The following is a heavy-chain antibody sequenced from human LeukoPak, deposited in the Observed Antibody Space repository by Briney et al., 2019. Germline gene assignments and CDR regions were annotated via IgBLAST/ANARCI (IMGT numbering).Heavy chain of an antibody. D-gene: IGHD3-9*01. J-gene: IGHJ4*02. CDR1: GFTFSSYD. CDR3: AKDAPRSSDWFFLDY. Sequence: GGSLRLSCSASGFTFSSYDIVWVRQAPGKGLEWVSGISASGGRTYYADSVKGRFTISRDNSKSALFLQMNSLRAEDTAVYYCAKDAPRSSDWFFLDYWGQGTLVTVSS. V-gene: IGHV3-23*01. CDR2: ISASGGRT.